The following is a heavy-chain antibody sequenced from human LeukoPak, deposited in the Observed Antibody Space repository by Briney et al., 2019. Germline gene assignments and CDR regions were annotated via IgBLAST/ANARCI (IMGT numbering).Heavy chain of an antibody. D-gene: IGHD4-17*01. CDR3: ATYGDYTGGDY. J-gene: IGHJ4*02. CDR2: IYHSGST. CDR1: GYSISSGYY. Sequence: SETLSLTCTVSGYSISSGYYWGWIRQPPGKGLEWIGSIYHSGSTYYNPSLKSRVTISVDTSKNQFSLKLSSVTAADTAVYYCATYGDYTGGDYWGQGTLVTVSS. V-gene: IGHV4-38-2*02.